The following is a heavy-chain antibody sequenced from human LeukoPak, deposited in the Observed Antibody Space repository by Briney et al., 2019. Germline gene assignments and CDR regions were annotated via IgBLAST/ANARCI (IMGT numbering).Heavy chain of an antibody. CDR1: GYTFIDYY. Sequence: ASVKVSCKASGYTFIDYYMNWVRPAPGQGLEWMGWINTNTGETNYAQKFQGRVTMTRDTSISTVYMELTSLTSDDTAVYYCARWGGVQFDPWGQGTLVTVSS. V-gene: IGHV1-2*02. CDR3: ARWGGVQFDP. J-gene: IGHJ5*02. D-gene: IGHD2-8*01. CDR2: INTNTGET.